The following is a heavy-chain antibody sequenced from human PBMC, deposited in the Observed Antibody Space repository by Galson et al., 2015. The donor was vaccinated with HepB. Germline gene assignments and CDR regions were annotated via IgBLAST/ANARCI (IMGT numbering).Heavy chain of an antibody. V-gene: IGHV3-33*01. Sequence: SLRLSCAASGFTFSNYGMHWVRQAPGKGLEWVALIWYDGTSEYYADSVKGRFTISRDDSKNTAYLQMNSLKTEDTAVYYCTRQDGDYFYYYMDVWGKGTTVTVSS. CDR1: GFTFSNYG. CDR3: TRQDGDYFYYYMDV. J-gene: IGHJ6*03. CDR2: IWYDGTSE. D-gene: IGHD6-6*01.